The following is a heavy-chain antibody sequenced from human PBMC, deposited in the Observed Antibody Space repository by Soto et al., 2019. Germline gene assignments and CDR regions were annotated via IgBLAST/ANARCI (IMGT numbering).Heavy chain of an antibody. V-gene: IGHV3-7*03. CDR3: ARDRGAVAGFFDY. CDR1: GFTFSSYW. J-gene: IGHJ4*02. Sequence: GESLKISCAASGFTFSSYWMSWVRQAPGKGLEWVANIKQDGSEKYYVDSVKGRFTISRDNAKNSLYLQMNSLRAEDTAVYYCARDRGAVAGFFDYWGQGTLVTVSS. CDR2: IKQDGSEK. D-gene: IGHD6-19*01.